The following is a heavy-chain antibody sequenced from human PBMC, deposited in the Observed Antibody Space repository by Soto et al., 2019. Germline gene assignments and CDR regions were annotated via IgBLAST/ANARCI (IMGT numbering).Heavy chain of an antibody. J-gene: IGHJ3*02. CDR1: GFTFSRSW. Sequence: GGSLRLSCAASGFTFSRSWMTWVRQAPGKGLEWVAGIKQDGSQKYYVDSVKGRFTISRDNAKNSLYLQMISLRAEDTAVYYCARDLALVAFDIWGKGKMVTVS. CDR2: IKQDGSQK. CDR3: ARDLALVAFDI. V-gene: IGHV3-7*04.